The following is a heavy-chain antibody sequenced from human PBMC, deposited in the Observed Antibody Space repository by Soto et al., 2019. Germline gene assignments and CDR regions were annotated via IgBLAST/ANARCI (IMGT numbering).Heavy chain of an antibody. CDR1: GFTFSSYS. D-gene: IGHD6-6*01. V-gene: IGHV3-48*01. J-gene: IGHJ5*02. CDR3: ARERGIAARPDWFDP. Sequence: GGSLRLSCAASGFTFSSYSMNWVRQAPGKGLEWVSYISSSSSTIYYADSVKGRFTISRDNAKNSLYLQMNSLRAEDTAVYYCARERGIAARPDWFDPWGQGTLVTVSS. CDR2: ISSSSSTI.